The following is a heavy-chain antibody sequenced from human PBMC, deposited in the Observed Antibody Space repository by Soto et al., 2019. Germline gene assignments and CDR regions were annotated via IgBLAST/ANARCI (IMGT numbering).Heavy chain of an antibody. CDR3: AIVGATTRCDY. V-gene: IGHV1-69*13. CDR2: IIPIFGTA. CDR1: GGTFSSYA. J-gene: IGHJ4*02. Sequence: SVMVSCKASGGTFSSYAISWVRQAPGRGLEWMGGIIPIFGTANYAQKFQGRVTITADESTSTAYMELSSLRSEDTAVYYCAIVGATTRCDYWGLGTMGRVSA. D-gene: IGHD1-26*01.